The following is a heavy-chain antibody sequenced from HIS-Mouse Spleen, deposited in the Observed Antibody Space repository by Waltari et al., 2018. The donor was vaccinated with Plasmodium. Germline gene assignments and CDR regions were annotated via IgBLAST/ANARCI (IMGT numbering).Heavy chain of an antibody. J-gene: IGHJ2*01. CDR1: GGSFSGYS. D-gene: IGHD3-10*01. CDR3: ARGLRGHYWYFDL. Sequence: QVQLQQWGAGLLKPSETLSLTCAVYGGSFSGYSWSWSRQPPGKGLEWIGEINHSGSTNYNPSLKSRVTISVDTSKNQFSLKLSSVTAADTAVYYCARGLRGHYWYFDLWGRGTLVTVSS. CDR2: INHSGST. V-gene: IGHV4-34*01.